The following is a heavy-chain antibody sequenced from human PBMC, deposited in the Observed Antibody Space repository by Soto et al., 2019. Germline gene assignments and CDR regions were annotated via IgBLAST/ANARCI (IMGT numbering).Heavy chain of an antibody. V-gene: IGHV3-30*03. CDR3: ARPRRDYYYYYGMDV. CDR2: ISNDALNK. J-gene: IGHJ6*02. CDR1: GFTFSGYG. Sequence: QVQLVESGGGVVQPGRSLRLSCAASGFTFSGYGMHWVRQAPGKGLGWVAVISNDALNKYYEDSVKGRFAYSRDDSRNTLYLQMNSLRAEDTAVYYCARPRRDYYYYYGMDVWGQGTTVTVSS.